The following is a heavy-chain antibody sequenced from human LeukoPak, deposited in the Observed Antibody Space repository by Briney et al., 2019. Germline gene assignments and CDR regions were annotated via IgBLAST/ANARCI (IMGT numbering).Heavy chain of an antibody. CDR1: GYTFTSYV. CDR2: ISAYNGNT. J-gene: IGHJ6*02. Sequence: GASVKVSCKASGYTFTSYVLSWVRQAPGQGLEWMGWISAYNGNTNYAQKLQGRVTMTTDTSTSTAYMELRSLRSDDTAVYYCATTSDPYYYYGMDVWGQGTTVTVSS. V-gene: IGHV1-18*01. CDR3: ATTSDPYYYYGMDV.